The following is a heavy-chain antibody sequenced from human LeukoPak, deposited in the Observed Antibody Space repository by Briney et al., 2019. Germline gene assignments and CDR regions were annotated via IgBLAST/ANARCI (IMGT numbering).Heavy chain of an antibody. D-gene: IGHD3-10*01. CDR1: GGSLSNYF. V-gene: IGHV4-59*01. J-gene: IGHJ4*02. Sequence: SETLSLTCTVSGGSLSNYFWSWIRQPPGTGLEWIGYIHYSGSTNYNPSLKSRVTVFLDTSDTSKNQFSLKLTSVTAADTAVYYCAGSYYSPYFFDYWGQGALVTVSS. CDR2: IHYSGST. CDR3: AGSYYSPYFFDY.